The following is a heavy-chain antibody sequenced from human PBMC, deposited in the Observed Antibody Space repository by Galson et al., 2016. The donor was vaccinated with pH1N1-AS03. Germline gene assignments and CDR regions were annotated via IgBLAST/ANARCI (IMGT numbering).Heavy chain of an antibody. CDR2: VYWDETR. J-gene: IGHJ3*02. V-gene: IGHV2-5*02. D-gene: IGHD2/OR15-2a*01. Sequence: PALVKPTQTLTLTCSVSGVSVPSSGVGVGRFRQPPGKALEWLALVYWDETRRYSPSLKNRLTITKDSSKNQVVLTVTSVDPMDIATYFCALPNSGGNAFEIWGPGTMVTVSS. CDR3: ALPNSGGNAFEI. CDR1: GVSVPSSGVG.